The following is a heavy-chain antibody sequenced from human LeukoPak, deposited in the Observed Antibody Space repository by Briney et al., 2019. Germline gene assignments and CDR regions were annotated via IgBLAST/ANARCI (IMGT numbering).Heavy chain of an antibody. CDR2: IYYSGTT. V-gene: IGHV4-39*07. J-gene: IGHJ5*02. D-gene: IGHD6-13*01. Sequence: SETLSLTCTVSGGSISASSYYWGWIRQPPGKGLEWIATIYYSGTTYYNPSLKSRVTISVDTSKNQFSLKLTSVTAADTAVYYCARGSLAAPGPWGQGTLVTVSS. CDR3: ARGSLAAPGP. CDR1: GGSISASSYY.